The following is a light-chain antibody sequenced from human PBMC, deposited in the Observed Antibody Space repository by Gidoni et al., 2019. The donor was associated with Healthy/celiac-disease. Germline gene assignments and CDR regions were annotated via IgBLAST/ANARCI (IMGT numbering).Light chain of an antibody. V-gene: IGKV1-33*01. CDR2: DAS. Sequence: DIQLTQFLSSLSASVGDRVTIPGQASQDISNYLNWYQQKPGKAPKLLIYDASTLETGVPSRFSGSGSGTDFTFTISSLQLEDIATYYCQQYDNLPLTFGGGTKVEIK. CDR1: QDISNY. J-gene: IGKJ4*01. CDR3: QQYDNLPLT.